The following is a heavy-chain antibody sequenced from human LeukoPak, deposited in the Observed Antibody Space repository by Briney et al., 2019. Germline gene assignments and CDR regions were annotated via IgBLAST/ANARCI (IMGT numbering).Heavy chain of an antibody. V-gene: IGHV3-11*04. CDR3: ARDFTIFGVVSYYYYMDV. D-gene: IGHD3-3*01. CDR2: ISSSGNTI. Sequence: GGSLRLSCAASGFTFGDYFMTWIRQAPGKGLEWLSYISSSGNTIYYADSVKGRFTISRDNAKNSLYLQMNSLRAEDTAVYYCARDFTIFGVVSYYYYMDVWGKGTTVTVSS. CDR1: GFTFGDYF. J-gene: IGHJ6*03.